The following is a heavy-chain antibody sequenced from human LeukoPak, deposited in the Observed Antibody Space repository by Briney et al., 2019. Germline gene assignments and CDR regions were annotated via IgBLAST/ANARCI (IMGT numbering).Heavy chain of an antibody. V-gene: IGHV3-20*04. CDR2: LNWNGGRT. J-gene: IGHJ1*01. D-gene: IGHD3-10*01. CDR3: AKDGGSGSYPEYFQH. CDR1: GFTFDDYG. Sequence: GGSLRLSCAASGFTFDDYGMSWVRQAPGKGLEWVSNLNWNGGRTGYADSVKGRFTISRDNAKNSLYLQMNSLRAEDTALYYCAKDGGSGSYPEYFQHWGQGTLVTVSS.